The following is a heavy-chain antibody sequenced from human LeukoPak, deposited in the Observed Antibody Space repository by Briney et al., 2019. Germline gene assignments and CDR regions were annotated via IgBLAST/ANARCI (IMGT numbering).Heavy chain of an antibody. Sequence: SXXLSXAXXGFTXXSYGMHWVRQAPGKGLEWVAVIWYDGSNKYYADSVKGRFTISRDNSKNTLYLQMNSLRAEDTAVYYCARDKGLYYYDSSGYYSSPGAFDIWGQGTMVTVSS. V-gene: IGHV3-33*01. CDR1: GFTXXSYG. CDR2: IWYDGSNK. J-gene: IGHJ3*02. D-gene: IGHD3-22*01. CDR3: ARDKGLYYYDSSGYYSSPGAFDI.